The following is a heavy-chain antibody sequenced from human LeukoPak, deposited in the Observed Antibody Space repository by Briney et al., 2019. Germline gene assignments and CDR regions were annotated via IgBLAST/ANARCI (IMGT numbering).Heavy chain of an antibody. CDR1: GYTFTGYY. V-gene: IGHV1-2*04. CDR2: INPNSGGT. D-gene: IGHD2-15*01. CDR3: ARVPYCSGGSCYYYGMDV. J-gene: IGHJ6*02. Sequence: GASVKVSCKASGYTFTGYYMHWVRQAPGQGLEWMGWINPNSGGTNYAQKFQGWVTMTRDTSISTAYMGLSRLRSDDTAVYYCARVPYCSGGSCYYYGMDVWGQGTTVTVSS.